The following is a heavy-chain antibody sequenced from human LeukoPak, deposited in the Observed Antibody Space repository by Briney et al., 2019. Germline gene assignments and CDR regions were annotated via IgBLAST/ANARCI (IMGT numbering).Heavy chain of an antibody. J-gene: IGHJ6*03. V-gene: IGHV4-38-2*02. Sequence: SETLSLTCTVSGYSISSGYYWGWIRQPPGKGLEWIGEINHSGSTNYNPSLKSRVTISVDTSKNQFSLKLSSVTAADTAVYYCARVSSSWYFHYYYYMDVWGKGTTVTVSS. CDR2: INHSGST. D-gene: IGHD6-13*01. CDR3: ARVSSSWYFHYYYYMDV. CDR1: GYSISSGYY.